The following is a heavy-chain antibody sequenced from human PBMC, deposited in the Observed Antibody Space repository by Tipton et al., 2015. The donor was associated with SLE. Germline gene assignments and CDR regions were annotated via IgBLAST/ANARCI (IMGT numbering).Heavy chain of an antibody. CDR1: GFNFRRHW. J-gene: IGHJ3*02. CDR2: MNSDGSNV. Sequence: GSLRLSCAASGFNFRRHWMDWVRQVPGKGLVWLSRMNSDGSNVFYADSVMGRFTISRDNAKNSLSLQMNSLRAEDTAVYYCTDHDAFDIWGQGTMVTVSS. CDR3: TDHDAFDI. V-gene: IGHV3-74*01.